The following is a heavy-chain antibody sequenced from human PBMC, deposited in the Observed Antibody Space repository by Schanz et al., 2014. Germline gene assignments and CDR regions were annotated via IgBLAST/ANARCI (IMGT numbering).Heavy chain of an antibody. J-gene: IGHJ5*02. CDR1: GYSFTPFP. CDR3: ARDRRRYCSTASCLHDNWFDP. D-gene: IGHD2-2*01. CDR2: INAGTGNT. V-gene: IGHV1-3*01. Sequence: QVQLVQSWAEVKGPGASVKVSCKASGYSFTPFPIHWVRQAPGQRLEWMGWINAGTGNTEYSQKFQGRVTMTRNTSMSTAYIELHILTSEDTAVYYCARDRRRYCSTASCLHDNWFDPWGQGTLVIVSS.